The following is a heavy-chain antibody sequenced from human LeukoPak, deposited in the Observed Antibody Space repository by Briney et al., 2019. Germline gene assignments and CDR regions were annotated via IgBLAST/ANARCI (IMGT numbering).Heavy chain of an antibody. CDR2: INPSSGGT. CDR1: GYTFTDYY. V-gene: IGHV1-2*02. D-gene: IGHD1-1*01. CDR3: ARPRTAWSSHWYFEV. Sequence: ASVKASCKASGYTFTDYYMHWLRQAPGQGLEWMGWINPSSGGTNYAQNFQGRVTMTRDTSISTAYMELSRLRSDDTAVYYCARPRTAWSSHWYFEVWGRGTLVTVSS. J-gene: IGHJ2*01.